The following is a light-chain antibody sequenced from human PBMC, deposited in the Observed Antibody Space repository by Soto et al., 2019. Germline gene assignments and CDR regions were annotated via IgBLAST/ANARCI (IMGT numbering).Light chain of an antibody. CDR3: QQYSSHST. Sequence: DIPLTQSPSFLSASVGDMVTITCRASQSTSSYLAWYQQKPGKAPKLLIYQASSLENGVPSRFSGSGSGTEFSLTISSLQPDDFATYYCQQYSSHSTLGQGTKVDIK. J-gene: IGKJ1*01. CDR2: QAS. CDR1: QSTSSY. V-gene: IGKV1-5*03.